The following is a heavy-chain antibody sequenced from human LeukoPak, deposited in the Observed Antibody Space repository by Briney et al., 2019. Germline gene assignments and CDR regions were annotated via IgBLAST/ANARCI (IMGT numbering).Heavy chain of an antibody. CDR3: AKDMHDFWSGYLTIDY. Sequence: PGGSLRLSCATSGFTFSSYGFHWVRQAPGKGLEWVAVISNNGGYKHYTDSVKGRFTISRDNAKNSLYLQMNSLRAEDTALYYCAKDMHDFWSGYLTIDYWGQGTLVTVSS. D-gene: IGHD3-3*01. CDR1: GFTFSSYG. V-gene: IGHV3-30-3*02. CDR2: ISNNGGYK. J-gene: IGHJ4*02.